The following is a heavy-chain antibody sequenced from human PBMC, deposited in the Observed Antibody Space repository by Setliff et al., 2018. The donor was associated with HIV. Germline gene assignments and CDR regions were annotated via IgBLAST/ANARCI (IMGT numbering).Heavy chain of an antibody. D-gene: IGHD3-22*01. CDR2: INPNSGGT. J-gene: IGHJ3*02. V-gene: IGHV1-2*06. CDR1: GDTFTDYY. CDR3: ATRAYDSSGYLRSRVSGAAFDI. Sequence: GASVKVSCKASGDTFTDYYFHWLRQAPGQGLEWMGRINPNSGGTNYAQKFRGRVTMTRDTSISTVYMELSSLTSDDTAVYYCATRAYDSSGYLRSRVSGAAFDIWGQGTMVTVSS.